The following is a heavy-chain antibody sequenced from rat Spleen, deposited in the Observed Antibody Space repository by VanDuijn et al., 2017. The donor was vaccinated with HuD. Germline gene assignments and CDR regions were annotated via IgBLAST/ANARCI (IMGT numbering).Heavy chain of an antibody. CDR2: ISYDGSST. Sequence: EVQLVESGGGLVQPGRSLKLSCAASGFTFSDYNMAWVRQAPKKGLEWVATISYDGSSTYYRDSVKGRFTISRDNAKSTLYLQIDSLRSEDTATYYCAREQWCFDYWGQGVMVTVSS. D-gene: IGHD1-1*01. CDR1: GFTFSDYN. J-gene: IGHJ2*01. CDR3: AREQWCFDY. V-gene: IGHV5-7*01.